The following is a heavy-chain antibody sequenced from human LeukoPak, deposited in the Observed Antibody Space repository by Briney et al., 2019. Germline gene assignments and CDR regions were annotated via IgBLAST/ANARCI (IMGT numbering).Heavy chain of an antibody. Sequence: ASVKVSCKASGYTFTGYSMHWVRQAPGQGLEWMGWINPNSGGANYAQKFQGRVTMTTDTSISTAYMELSRLRSDDTAVYYCASGRTYCGGDCLPSDAFDIWGQGTMVTVSS. CDR1: GYTFTGYS. CDR2: INPNSGGA. CDR3: ASGRTYCGGDCLPSDAFDI. V-gene: IGHV1-2*02. J-gene: IGHJ3*02. D-gene: IGHD2-21*01.